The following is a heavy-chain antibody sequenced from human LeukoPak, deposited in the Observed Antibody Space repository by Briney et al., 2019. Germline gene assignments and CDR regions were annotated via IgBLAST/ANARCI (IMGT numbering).Heavy chain of an antibody. V-gene: IGHV1-2*02. J-gene: IGHJ4*02. Sequence: ASVKVSCKASGYIFTSYYIHWVRQAPGQGLEWMGWINPNSGGTNYAQKFQGRVTMTRDTSISTAYMELSRLRSDDTAVYYCARGIAVAGEFDYWGQGTLVTVSS. D-gene: IGHD6-19*01. CDR3: ARGIAVAGEFDY. CDR2: INPNSGGT. CDR1: GYIFTSYY.